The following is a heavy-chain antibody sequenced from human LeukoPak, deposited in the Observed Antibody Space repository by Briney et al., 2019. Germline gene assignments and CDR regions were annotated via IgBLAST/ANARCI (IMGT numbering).Heavy chain of an antibody. V-gene: IGHV3-30*03. CDR1: GFTFSSYG. CDR3: AIVEQLVFDY. J-gene: IGHJ4*02. CDR2: ISYDGSNR. Sequence: PGGSLRLSCAASGFTFSSYGMHWVRQAPGKGLEWVAVISYDGSNRYYADSVKGRFTISRDNSKNTLYLQMNSLRAEDTAVYYCAIVEQLVFDYWGQGTLVTVSS. D-gene: IGHD6-6*01.